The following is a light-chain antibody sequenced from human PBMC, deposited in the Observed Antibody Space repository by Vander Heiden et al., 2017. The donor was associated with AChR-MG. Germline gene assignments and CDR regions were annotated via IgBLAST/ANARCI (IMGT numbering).Light chain of an antibody. CDR2: AAS. Sequence: IQLTQSPSFLSASVGDRVTITCRASQGISTYLAWYQQKPGEAARLLIYAASTLRSGVPPRFSGSGSGTEFTLTISSLQPEDFATYYCQQLLSFPFTFGPGAEVEI. J-gene: IGKJ3*01. CDR3: QQLLSFPFT. CDR1: QGISTY. V-gene: IGKV1-9*01.